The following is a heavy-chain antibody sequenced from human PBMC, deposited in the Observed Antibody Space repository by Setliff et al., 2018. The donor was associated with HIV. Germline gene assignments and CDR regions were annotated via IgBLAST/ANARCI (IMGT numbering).Heavy chain of an antibody. Sequence: KPSETLSLTCAVDGGSFNDYYWTWIRQPPGKGLEWIGRIYTSGSTNYNPSLKSRVTMSVDTSKNQFSLKLTSVTAADTAVYYCARSSEEGADYGSGIYYHFHYWGQGTLVTVSS. D-gene: IGHD3-10*01. J-gene: IGHJ4*02. V-gene: IGHV4-59*10. CDR3: ARSSEEGADYGSGIYYHFHY. CDR2: IYTSGST. CDR1: GGSFNDYY.